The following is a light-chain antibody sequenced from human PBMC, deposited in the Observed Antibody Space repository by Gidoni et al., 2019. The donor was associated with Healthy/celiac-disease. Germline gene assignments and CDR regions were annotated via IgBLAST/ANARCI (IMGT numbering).Light chain of an antibody. CDR1: QGISSY. CDR2: AAS. Sequence: ASTGDRVTITCRASQGISSYLAWYQQKPGKAPKLLIYAASTLQSGVPSRFSGSGSGTDFTLTISCLQSEDFATYYCQQYYSYPPTFGGGTKVEIK. J-gene: IGKJ4*01. CDR3: QQYYSYPPT. V-gene: IGKV1-8*01.